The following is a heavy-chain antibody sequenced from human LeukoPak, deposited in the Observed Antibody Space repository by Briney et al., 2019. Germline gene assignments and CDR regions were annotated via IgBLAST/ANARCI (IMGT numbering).Heavy chain of an antibody. CDR1: GYTFTSYV. D-gene: IGHD6-13*01. J-gene: IGHJ4*02. V-gene: IGHV3-23*01. CDR2: ISGSGDST. CDR3: AKDHGAASGDFDY. Sequence: PGGSLRLSCAACGYTFTSYVMSWVRQAPGKGLEWVSTISGSGDSTYYADSVKGRFTISRDNSKNTVYLQMNSLTAEDTAVYYCAKDHGAASGDFDYWGQGTLVTVSS.